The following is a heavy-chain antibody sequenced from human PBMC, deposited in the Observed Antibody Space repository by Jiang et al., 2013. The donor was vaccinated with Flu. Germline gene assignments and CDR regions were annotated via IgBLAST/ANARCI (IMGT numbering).Heavy chain of an antibody. V-gene: IGHV4-61*03. CDR3: ARGVILLWFY. D-gene: IGHD3-10*01. CDR1: GGFVNSGPYY. Sequence: GPGLVKPSETLSLNCVVSGGFVNSGPYYWSWMRQSPGQGLEWIGYIHSNGSTSYNPSLRSRVTISASKNHFSLQLTSLTAADTAVYYCARGVILLWFYWGPGTLVTVSS. CDR2: IHSNGST. J-gene: IGHJ4*02.